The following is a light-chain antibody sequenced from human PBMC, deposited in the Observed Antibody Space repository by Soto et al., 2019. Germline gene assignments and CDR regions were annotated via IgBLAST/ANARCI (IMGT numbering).Light chain of an antibody. J-gene: IGKJ1*01. CDR3: QQYGDMWT. V-gene: IGKV3-20*01. CDR1: QSVRSIY. Sequence: EIVLTQSPGTLSLSPGERATLTCRASQSVRSIYLAWYQQQPGQAPRLLIHGASRRATGIPDRFSGSGSGTDFTLTINRLEPEDFAVYFCQQYGDMWTFGQGTKVDIK. CDR2: GAS.